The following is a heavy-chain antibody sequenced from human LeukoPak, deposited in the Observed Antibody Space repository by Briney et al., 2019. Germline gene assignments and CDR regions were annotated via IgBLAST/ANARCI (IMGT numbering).Heavy chain of an antibody. CDR3: ASFNPYCSSTSCHAVRPNFPLDY. J-gene: IGHJ4*02. V-gene: IGHV3-9*01. CDR2: ISWNSGSI. D-gene: IGHD2-2*01. CDR1: GFTFDDYA. Sequence: PGGSLRLSCAASGFTFDDYAMHWVRQAPGKGLEWVSGISWNSGSIGYADSVKGRFTISRDNAKNSLYLQMNSLRAEDTAVYYCASFNPYCSSTSCHAVRPNFPLDYWGQGTLVTVSS.